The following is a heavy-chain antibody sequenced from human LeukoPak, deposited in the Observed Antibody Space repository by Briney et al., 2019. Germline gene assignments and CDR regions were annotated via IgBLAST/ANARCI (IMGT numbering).Heavy chain of an antibody. CDR3: ARGGGARIFDGWFDP. D-gene: IGHD1-26*01. Sequence: SETLSLTCTVSGASISSYYWSWIRQPAGKGLEWIGRIYTSGSTNYNPSLKRRVTMSVDTSKNQFSLKVSSVTAADTAVYYCARGGGARIFDGWFDPWGQGTLVTVSS. V-gene: IGHV4-4*07. J-gene: IGHJ5*02. CDR1: GASISSYY. CDR2: IYTSGST.